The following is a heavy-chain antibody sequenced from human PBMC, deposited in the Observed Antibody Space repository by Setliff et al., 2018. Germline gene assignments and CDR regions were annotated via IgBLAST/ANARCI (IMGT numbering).Heavy chain of an antibody. D-gene: IGHD3-22*01. CDR1: GYRFSTYG. V-gene: IGHV1-18*01. CDR3: ARINFYVSSGYYYAPDY. Sequence: ASVKVSCKASGYRFSTYGISWVRQAPGQGLEWMAWVSDNNGNTNYAQNLQGRVTMTRDTSTSTLYMELGSLTSDDTAIYYCARINFYVSSGYYYAPDYWGPGTLVTVSS. CDR2: VSDNNGNT. J-gene: IGHJ4*02.